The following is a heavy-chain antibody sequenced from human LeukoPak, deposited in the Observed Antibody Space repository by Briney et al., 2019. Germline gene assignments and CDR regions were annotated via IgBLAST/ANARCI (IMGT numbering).Heavy chain of an antibody. V-gene: IGHV3-23*01. CDR1: GFTFSSYA. J-gene: IGHJ4*02. D-gene: IGHD1-26*01. Sequence: PGGSLRLSCAASGFTFSSYAMSWVRQAPGKGLEWVSAISGSGGSTYYADSVKGRFTISRDNSKNTLYLQMNSLRAEDTAVYYCAKDTIPGRWEPYYFDYWGQGTLVTVSS. CDR3: AKDTIPGRWEPYYFDY. CDR2: ISGSGGST.